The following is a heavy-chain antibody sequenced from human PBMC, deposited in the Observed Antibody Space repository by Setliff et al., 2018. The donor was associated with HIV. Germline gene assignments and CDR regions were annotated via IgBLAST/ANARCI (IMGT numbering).Heavy chain of an antibody. Sequence: SETLSLTCAAYGGSFSAYHWSWISQTPGKGLEWLGEINHSGSTAYNLALESRVSMSIDTSKTQFSLRLTSVTAADTAIYYCARGRDYTGSWFRQFYLDFWGHGNLVTVSS. CDR2: INHSGST. CDR3: ARGRDYTGSWFRQFYLDF. V-gene: IGHV4-34*01. CDR1: GGSFSAYH. J-gene: IGHJ4*01. D-gene: IGHD3-3*01.